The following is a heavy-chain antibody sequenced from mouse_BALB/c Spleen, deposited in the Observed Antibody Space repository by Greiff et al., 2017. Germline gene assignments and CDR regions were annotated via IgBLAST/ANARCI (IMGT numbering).Heavy chain of an antibody. J-gene: IGHJ3*01. D-gene: IGHD1-1*01. CDR3: ARDALLLRSPFAY. CDR1: GFTFSDYY. V-gene: IGHV5-4*02. Sequence: DVQLVESGGGLVKPGGSLKLSCAASGFTFSDYYMYWVRQTPEKRLEWVATISDGGSYTYYPDSVKGRFTISRDNAKNNLYLQMSSLKSEDTAMYYCARDALLLRSPFAYWGQGTLVTVSA. CDR2: ISDGGSYT.